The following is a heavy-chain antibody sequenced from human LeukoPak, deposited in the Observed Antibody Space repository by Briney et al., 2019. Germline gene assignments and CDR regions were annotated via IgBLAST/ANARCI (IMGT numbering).Heavy chain of an antibody. D-gene: IGHD4-17*01. CDR2: IIPIFGTA. Sequence: GASVKVSCKASGGTFSSYAIGWVRQAPGRGLEWMGGIIPIFGTANYAQKFQGRVTITADESTSTAYMELSSLRSEDTAVYYCARASRDYGDYPFDYWGQGTLVTVSS. J-gene: IGHJ4*02. CDR1: GGTFSSYA. CDR3: ARASRDYGDYPFDY. V-gene: IGHV1-69*13.